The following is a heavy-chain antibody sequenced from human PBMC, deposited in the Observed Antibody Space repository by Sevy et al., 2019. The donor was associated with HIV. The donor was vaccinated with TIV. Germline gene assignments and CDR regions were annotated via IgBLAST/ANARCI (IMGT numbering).Heavy chain of an antibody. CDR1: GFNFNIYS. D-gene: IGHD2-8*01. Sequence: GGSLRLSCAVSGFNFNIYSMSWVRQAPGKGLEWVSTLSFGCGKINYADSVKGRFIISRGDSKNTLYLLMNSLRAEDTAVYFCAREGCTRPHDYWGQGTLVTVSS. J-gene: IGHJ4*02. CDR2: LSFGCGKI. CDR3: AREGCTRPHDY. V-gene: IGHV3-23*01.